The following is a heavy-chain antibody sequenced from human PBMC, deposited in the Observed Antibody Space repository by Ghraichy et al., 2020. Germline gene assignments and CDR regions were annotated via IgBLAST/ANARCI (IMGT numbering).Heavy chain of an antibody. CDR1: GFAFSSYY. J-gene: IGHJ4*02. CDR2: IKEDGTER. CDR3: AREPMGDGDFFDY. Sequence: GGSLRLSCAASGFAFSSYYMSWVRQAPGKGLEWVANIKEDGTERQYLDSVRGRFTISRDNAKRSVSLQMHSLRAEDTAVYFCAREPMGDGDFFDYWGLGTLVTVSS. D-gene: IGHD4-17*01. V-gene: IGHV3-7*03.